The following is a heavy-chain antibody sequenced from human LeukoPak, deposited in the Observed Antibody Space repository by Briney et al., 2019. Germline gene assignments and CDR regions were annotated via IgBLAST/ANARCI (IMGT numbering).Heavy chain of an antibody. CDR1: GYTFSDYY. Sequence: ASVKVSCKAFGYTFSDYYMHWVRQAPGQGLEWMGWINPDSGGTNYAQKFQGRVSMTRDTSISTAYMELSRLRSDDTAVYYCASQGIAAAGTFDYWGQGTLVTVSS. CDR3: ASQGIAAAGTFDY. J-gene: IGHJ4*02. V-gene: IGHV1-2*02. D-gene: IGHD6-13*01. CDR2: INPDSGGT.